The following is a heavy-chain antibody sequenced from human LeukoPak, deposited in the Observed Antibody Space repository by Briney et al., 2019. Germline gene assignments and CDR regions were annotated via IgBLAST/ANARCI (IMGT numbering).Heavy chain of an antibody. D-gene: IGHD6-19*01. CDR1: GYTFTGYY. J-gene: IGHJ4*02. CDR3: ARVPQQWLVRFDY. CDR2: INPNSGGT. Sequence: ASVKVSCKASGYTFTGYYMHWVRQAPGQGLERMGWINPNSGGTNYAQKFQGRVTMTRDTSISTANMELSRLRSDDTAVYYCARVPQQWLVRFDYWGQGTLVTVSS. V-gene: IGHV1-2*02.